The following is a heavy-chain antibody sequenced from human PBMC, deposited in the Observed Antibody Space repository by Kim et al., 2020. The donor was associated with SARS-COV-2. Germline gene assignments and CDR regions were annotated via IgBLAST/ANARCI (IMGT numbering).Heavy chain of an antibody. CDR2: ISSSSSYT. V-gene: IGHV3-11*05. D-gene: IGHD4-17*01. CDR1: GFTFSDYY. Sequence: GGSLRLSCAASGFTFSDYYMSWIRQAPGKGLEWVSYISSSSSYTNYADSVKGRFTISRDNAKSSLYLQMNSLRAEDTAVYFCAREHYGDYSLYWGQGTLVTVSS. CDR3: AREHYGDYSLY. J-gene: IGHJ4*02.